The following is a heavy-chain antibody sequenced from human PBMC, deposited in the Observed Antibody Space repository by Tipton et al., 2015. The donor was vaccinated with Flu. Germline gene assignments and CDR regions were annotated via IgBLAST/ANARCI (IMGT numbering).Heavy chain of an antibody. CDR3: AREGRNSGGLDY. CDR2: INYNGGT. V-gene: IGHV4-59*01. D-gene: IGHD1-26*01. CDR1: GGSISTYY. Sequence: TLSLTCTVSGGSISTYYWSWIRQPPGKGLEWIGFINYNGGTDYNPSLKSQVTISVDTSKNQFSLRLSSVTAADTAVYYCAREGRNSGGLDYWGQGTLVTVSS. J-gene: IGHJ4*02.